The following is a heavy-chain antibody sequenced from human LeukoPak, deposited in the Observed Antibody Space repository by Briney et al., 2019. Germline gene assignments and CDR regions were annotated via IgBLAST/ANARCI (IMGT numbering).Heavy chain of an antibody. V-gene: IGHV1-2*02. J-gene: IGHJ4*02. CDR3: ILGGYSRGWYGY. Sequence: ASLKDSCKASGYTFIGDYMHWVRQAPGQGVEWMGWINPNSGGTNYAQKFQGRVTMTRDTSISTAYMELSRLRSDDTAVYYCILGGYSRGWYGYWGQGNLVTVSS. CDR2: INPNSGGT. CDR1: GYTFIGDY. D-gene: IGHD6-19*01.